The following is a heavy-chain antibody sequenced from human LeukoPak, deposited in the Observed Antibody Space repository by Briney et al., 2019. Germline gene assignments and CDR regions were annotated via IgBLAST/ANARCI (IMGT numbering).Heavy chain of an antibody. V-gene: IGHV3-30-3*01. CDR1: GFSFSVCA. J-gene: IGHJ4*02. CDR2: ISYDGNNK. D-gene: IGHD3-22*01. CDR3: VRGVTIYDSSGYFDY. Sequence: PGGSLRLSCAASGFSFSVCAMHWVRQAPGKGLEWVATISYDGNNKHYTDYVEGRFTISRDNSKNTLYLQMNTLRVEDTAMYYCVRGVTIYDSSGYFDYWGQGTLVTVSS.